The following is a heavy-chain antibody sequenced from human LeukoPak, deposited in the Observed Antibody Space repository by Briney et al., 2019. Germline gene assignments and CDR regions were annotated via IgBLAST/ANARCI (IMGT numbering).Heavy chain of an antibody. J-gene: IGHJ4*02. D-gene: IGHD1-26*01. CDR2: INWNGGNT. Sequence: PGGSLRLSCAASGFTFDEYAMSWVRHAPGKGLEWVSGINWNGGNTVSADSVKGRFTISRDNVKNSLYLQMNSLRAEDTALYYCAATYSGNWEFDYWGQGTLVTVSS. V-gene: IGHV3-20*04. CDR3: AATYSGNWEFDY. CDR1: GFTFDEYA.